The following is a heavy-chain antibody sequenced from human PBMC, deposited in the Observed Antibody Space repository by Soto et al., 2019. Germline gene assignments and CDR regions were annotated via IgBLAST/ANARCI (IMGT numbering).Heavy chain of an antibody. CDR3: GTVRASWYIDY. J-gene: IGHJ4*02. D-gene: IGHD2-2*01. CDR1: GGSISSGGYY. Sequence: QVQLQESGPGLVKPSQTLSLTCTVSGGSISSGGYYWSWIRQPPGKGLEWIAYISYSWTTYYNPSLKSRLIISADTCKNQFSLELKSVTVADTAVYYCGTVRASWYIDYWGQGTLVTVSS. CDR2: ISYSWTT. V-gene: IGHV4-30-4*01.